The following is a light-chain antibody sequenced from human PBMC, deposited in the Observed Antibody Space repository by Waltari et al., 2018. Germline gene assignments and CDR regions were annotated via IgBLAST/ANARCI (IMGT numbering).Light chain of an antibody. V-gene: IGLV2-14*03. Sequence: QSGLTQPASVSGSPGQSITISCTGTRSASGYYNFVSLYQQHPGKPPKRVIFDVSRWPSGVSHRFSGSKSGNTASLTISGLQAEDEAAYYCASYTSANTVLFGGGTKVTVL. CDR3: ASYTSANTVL. CDR1: RSASGYYNF. CDR2: DVS. J-gene: IGLJ2*01.